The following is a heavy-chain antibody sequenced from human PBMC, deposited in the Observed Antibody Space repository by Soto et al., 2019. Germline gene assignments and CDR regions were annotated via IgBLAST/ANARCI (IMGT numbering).Heavy chain of an antibody. D-gene: IGHD1-1*01. J-gene: IGHJ4*02. CDR3: AKGSQTTLDY. CDR1: GFTFDDYT. V-gene: IGHV3-43*01. Sequence: GGSLRLSCAASGFTFDDYTMHWVRQAPGKGLEWVSLISWDGGSTYYADSVKGRFTISRDNSKNSLYLQMNSLRTEDTALYYCAKGSQTTLDYWGQGTLVTVSS. CDR2: ISWDGGST.